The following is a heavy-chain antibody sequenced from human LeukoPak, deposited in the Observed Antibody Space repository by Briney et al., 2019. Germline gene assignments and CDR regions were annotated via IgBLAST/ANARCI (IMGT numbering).Heavy chain of an antibody. J-gene: IGHJ5*02. D-gene: IGHD3-3*01. V-gene: IGHV1-24*01. CDR1: GYRLSEFS. CDR2: FDPEDGET. CDR3: ASGLWFGP. Sequence: ASVKVSCKVSGYRLSEFSMNWVRQTPGKGLEWMGGFDPEDGETIYAQKFQGRVTMTEDTSTDTAYLELSSLRSDDTAVYYCASGLWFGPWGQGTLVTVSS.